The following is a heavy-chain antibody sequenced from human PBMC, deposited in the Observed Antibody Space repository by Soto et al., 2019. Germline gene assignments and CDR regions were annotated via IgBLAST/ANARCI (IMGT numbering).Heavy chain of an antibody. CDR3: AREYCSSTSCLNWFDP. J-gene: IGHJ5*02. V-gene: IGHV3-7*01. D-gene: IGHD2-2*01. CDR1: RFTFSNYW. Sequence: GGSLRLSCAASRFTFSNYWMSWVRQAPGKGLEWVAHIKSDGSSTSYVDSVKGRFTISRDNAKNSLYLQMNSLRAEDTAVYYCAREYCSSTSCLNWFDPWGQGTLVTVSS. CDR2: IKSDGSST.